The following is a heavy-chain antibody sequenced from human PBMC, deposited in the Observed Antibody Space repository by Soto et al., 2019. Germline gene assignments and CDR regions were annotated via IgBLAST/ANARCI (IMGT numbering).Heavy chain of an antibody. CDR2: IYHSGST. Sequence: SETLSLTCAVSGGSISSSNWWSWVRQPPGKGLEWIGEIYHSGSTNYNPSLKSRVTISVDKSKNQFSLKLSSVTAADTAVYYCASHMITFGGVIVPEVRWVDYWGQGTLVSVSS. CDR1: GGSISSSNW. D-gene: IGHD3-16*02. CDR3: ASHMITFGGVIVPEVRWVDY. V-gene: IGHV4-4*02. J-gene: IGHJ4*02.